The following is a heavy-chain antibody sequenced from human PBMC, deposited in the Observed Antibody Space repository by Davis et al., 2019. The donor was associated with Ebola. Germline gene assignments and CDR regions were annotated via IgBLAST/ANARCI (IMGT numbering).Heavy chain of an antibody. V-gene: IGHV3-7*03. Sequence: GESLKISCAASGFTFSSYWMSWVRQAPGKGLEWVANIKQDGSEKYYVDSVKGRFTISRDNAKNSLYLQMNSLRAEDTAVYYCARVVWDSGYDRRIDYWGQGTLVTVSS. CDR1: GFTFSSYW. CDR3: ARVVWDSGYDRRIDY. CDR2: IKQDGSEK. D-gene: IGHD5-12*01. J-gene: IGHJ4*02.